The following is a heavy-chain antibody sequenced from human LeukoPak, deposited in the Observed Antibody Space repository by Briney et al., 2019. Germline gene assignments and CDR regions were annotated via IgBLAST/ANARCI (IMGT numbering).Heavy chain of an antibody. D-gene: IGHD3-22*01. Sequence: GGSLRLSCATSGFTFTNYAMNWVRQAPGKGLEWVSAVTGPGSTYYADSVKGRFTISRDNSKNTLHLQMNSLRAEDTAVYYCAKDPEITMIVVVINWFDPWGQGTLVTVSS. CDR2: VTGPGST. V-gene: IGHV3-23*01. CDR3: AKDPEITMIVVVINWFDP. J-gene: IGHJ5*02. CDR1: GFTFTNYA.